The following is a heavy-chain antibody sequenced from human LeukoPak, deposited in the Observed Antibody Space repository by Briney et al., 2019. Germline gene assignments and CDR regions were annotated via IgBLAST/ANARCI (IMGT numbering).Heavy chain of an antibody. CDR3: ASSTQISKYADY. CDR1: GFTFSSYW. CDR2: INSDGSIT. V-gene: IGHV3-74*01. D-gene: IGHD2-2*01. J-gene: IGHJ4*02. Sequence: GGSLRLSCAASGFTFSSYWMHWVRQAPGKGLVWVSRINSDGSITTYADSVRGRFTISRDNAKSTLYLQVNSLRAEDTAVYCCASSTQISKYADYWGQGALVTVSS.